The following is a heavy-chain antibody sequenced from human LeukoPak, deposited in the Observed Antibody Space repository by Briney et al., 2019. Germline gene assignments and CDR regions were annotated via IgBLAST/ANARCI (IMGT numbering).Heavy chain of an antibody. CDR3: AREGIYGDSSVEYFQH. Sequence: GGSLRLSCAASGFTFSSYGMHWVRQAPGKGLEWVAAIWYDGSNKYYADSVKGRFTISRDNSKNTLYLQMNSLRAEDTAVYYCAREGIYGDSSVEYFQHWGQGTLVTVSS. V-gene: IGHV3-33*01. CDR1: GFTFSSYG. J-gene: IGHJ1*01. D-gene: IGHD4-17*01. CDR2: IWYDGSNK.